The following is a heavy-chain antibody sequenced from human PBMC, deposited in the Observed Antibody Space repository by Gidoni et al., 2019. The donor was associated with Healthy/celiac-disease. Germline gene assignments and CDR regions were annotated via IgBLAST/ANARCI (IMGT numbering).Heavy chain of an antibody. V-gene: IGHV3-7*04. CDR1: GFPFSSYW. D-gene: IGHD2-15*01. J-gene: IGHJ4*02. Sequence: EVQLVESGVGLVQPGGSLRLSCAASGFPFSSYWMSWVRQAPGKGLEWVANIKQDGSEKYYVDSVKGRFTISRDNAKNSLYLQMNSLRAEDTAVYYCARDFKKDIVVVVAATLFDYWGQGTLVTVSS. CDR3: ARDFKKDIVVVVAATLFDY. CDR2: IKQDGSEK.